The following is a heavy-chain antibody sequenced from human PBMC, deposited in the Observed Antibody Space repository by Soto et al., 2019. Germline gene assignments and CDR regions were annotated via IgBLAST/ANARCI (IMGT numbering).Heavy chain of an antibody. CDR2: IIPIFGTA. D-gene: IGHD7-27*01. J-gene: IGHJ6*02. V-gene: IGHV1-69*12. CDR1: GGTFSSYA. CDR3: ASHWGQTKRYYYYGMDV. Sequence: QVQLVQSGAEVKKRGSSVKVSGKASGGTFSSYAISWVRQAPGQGLEWMGGIIPIFGTADYAQNFQGRVTITADESTSTAYMELSSLRSEDTAVYYCASHWGQTKRYYYYGMDVWGQGTTVTVSS.